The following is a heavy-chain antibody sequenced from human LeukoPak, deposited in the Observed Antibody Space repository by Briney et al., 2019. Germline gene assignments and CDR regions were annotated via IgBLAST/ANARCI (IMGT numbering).Heavy chain of an antibody. CDR1: GFTFSSYG. J-gene: IGHJ6*03. CDR2: IRYDGSNK. V-gene: IGHV3-30*02. CDR3: AKDDRYCSSTSCYHPYYYYMDV. D-gene: IGHD2-2*01. Sequence: PGGSLRLSCAASGFTFSSYGMHWVRQAPGKGLEWVAFIRYDGSNKYYADSVKGRFTISRDNSKNTLYLQMNSLRVEDTAVYYCAKDDRYCSSTSCYHPYYYYMDVWGKGTTVTVSS.